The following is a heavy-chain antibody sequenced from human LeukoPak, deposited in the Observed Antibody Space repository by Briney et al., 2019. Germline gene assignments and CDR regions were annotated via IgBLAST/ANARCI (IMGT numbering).Heavy chain of an antibody. V-gene: IGHV3-49*03. CDR1: GFTFGDYA. Sequence: GGSLRLSCTASGFTFGDYAMSWIRQAPGKGLEWVGFIRSKAYGETADYAASVKGRFTISRDDSKAIAYLQMNSLKTEDTAVYYCTRDRGAYNLYDYWGQGTLVTVSS. CDR2: IRSKAYGETA. D-gene: IGHD1-1*01. J-gene: IGHJ4*02. CDR3: TRDRGAYNLYDY.